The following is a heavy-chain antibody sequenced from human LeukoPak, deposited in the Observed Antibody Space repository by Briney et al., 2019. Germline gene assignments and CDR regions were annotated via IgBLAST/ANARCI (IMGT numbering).Heavy chain of an antibody. CDR2: IYTSGST. J-gene: IGHJ6*03. CDR3: ARGGYSYGLYYYYYMDV. V-gene: IGHV4-4*07. Sequence: SETLSLTCTVSGGSISSYYWSWIRQPAGEGLEWIGRIYTSGSTNYNPSLKSRVTMSVDTSKNQFSLKLSSVPAADTAVYYCARGGYSYGLYYYYYMDVWGKGTTVTVSS. D-gene: IGHD5-18*01. CDR1: GGSISSYY.